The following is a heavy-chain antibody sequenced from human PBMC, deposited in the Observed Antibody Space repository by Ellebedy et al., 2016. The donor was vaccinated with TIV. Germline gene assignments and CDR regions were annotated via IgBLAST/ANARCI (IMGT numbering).Heavy chain of an antibody. V-gene: IGHV3-53*01. J-gene: IGHJ6*02. CDR1: GFTVSSKH. D-gene: IGHD7-27*01. CDR2: MYSGGTT. Sequence: GESLKISCAASGFTVSSKHMSWVRQTPAKGLEWVSIMYSGGTTYYAYSVKGRFTISRDDSGNMLYLQMNRMRDEDTAVYYCAKSSPERLMGNYYGMDVWGQGTTVTVSS. CDR3: AKSSPERLMGNYYGMDV.